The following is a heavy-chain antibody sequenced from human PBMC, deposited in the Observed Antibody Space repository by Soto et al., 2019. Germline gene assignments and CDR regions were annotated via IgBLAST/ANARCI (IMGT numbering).Heavy chain of an antibody. V-gene: IGHV1-18*01. CDR3: ARDLGRTVRGVIINHPDY. Sequence: QVQLVQSGAEVKKPGASVKVSCKASGYTFTSYGISWVRQAPGQGLEWMGWISAYNGNTNYAQKLQGRVTMTTDTSTSTAYMELRSLRSDDTAVSYCARDLGRTVRGVIINHPDYWGQGTLVTVSS. CDR2: ISAYNGNT. CDR1: GYTFTSYG. J-gene: IGHJ4*02. D-gene: IGHD3-10*01.